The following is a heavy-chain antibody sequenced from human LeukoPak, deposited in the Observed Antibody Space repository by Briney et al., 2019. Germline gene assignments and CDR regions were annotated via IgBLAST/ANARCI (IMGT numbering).Heavy chain of an antibody. CDR1: GFSFSSYG. CDR3: AKGLWFGELSKEYFQH. CDR2: IRYDGSNK. J-gene: IGHJ1*01. D-gene: IGHD3-10*01. V-gene: IGHV3-30*02. Sequence: GGSLRLSCAASGFSFSSYGMHWVRQAPGKGLGWGAFIRYDGSNKYYADSVKGRFTISRDNSKNTLCLQMYSLRAEDTAVYYCAKGLWFGELSKEYFQHWGQGTLVTVSS.